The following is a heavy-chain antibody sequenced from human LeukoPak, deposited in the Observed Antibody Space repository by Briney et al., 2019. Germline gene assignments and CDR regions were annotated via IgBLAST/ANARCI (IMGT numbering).Heavy chain of an antibody. D-gene: IGHD6-6*01. CDR1: DGSFIGDY. J-gene: IGHJ4*02. CDR3: ARSSLAAPPDY. V-gene: IGHV4-59*01. CDR2: FYDSGSA. Sequence: SETLSLTCGVYDGSFIGDYWSWIRQPPGKGLEWIGYFYDSGSANYNPSLKSRVTISVDTSKNQFSLKLSSVTAADTAVYYCARSSLAAPPDYWGQGTLVTVSS.